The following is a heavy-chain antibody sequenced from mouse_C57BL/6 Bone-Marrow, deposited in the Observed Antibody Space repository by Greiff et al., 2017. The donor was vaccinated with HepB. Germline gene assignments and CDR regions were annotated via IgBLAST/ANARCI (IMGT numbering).Heavy chain of an antibody. D-gene: IGHD1-1*01. V-gene: IGHV2-3*01. CDR1: GFSLTSYG. CDR2: IWGDGST. J-gene: IGHJ4*01. CDR3: AKRGGFDYYGSPGAMDY. Sequence: VAPSQSLSITCTVSGFSLTSYGVSWVRQPPGKGLEGLGVIWGDGSTNYHSALISRLSISKDNSKSQVFLKLNSLQTDDTATYYCAKRGGFDYYGSPGAMDYWGQGTSVTVSS.